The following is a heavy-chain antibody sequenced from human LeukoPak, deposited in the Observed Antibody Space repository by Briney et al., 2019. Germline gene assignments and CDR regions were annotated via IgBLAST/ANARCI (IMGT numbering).Heavy chain of an antibody. CDR1: GGSFSGYY. CDR2: INQSGST. D-gene: IGHD6-19*01. Sequence: SETLSHTCAAYGGSFSGYYWSWIRQPPGKGLEWIGEINQSGSTNYNPSLKSRVTISVDTSKNQFSLKLSSVTAADTAVYYCARGRAGYSRANYYYYMDFWGKGTTVTVSS. CDR3: ARGRAGYSRANYYYYMDF. V-gene: IGHV4-34*01. J-gene: IGHJ6*03.